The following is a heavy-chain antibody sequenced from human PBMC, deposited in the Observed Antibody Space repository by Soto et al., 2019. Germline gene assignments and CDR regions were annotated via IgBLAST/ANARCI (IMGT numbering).Heavy chain of an antibody. CDR3: VRGGHGSGSYLGSS. CDR2: IRQDGGAQ. CDR1: GFTFTTYW. V-gene: IGHV3-7*03. Sequence: GSLRLSCVASGFTFTTYWMIWVRQAPGKGLQWVANIRQDGGAQYYVDSVKGRFTISRDNAKNSVYLQMDSLRVEDTAVYYCVRGGHGSGSYLGSSWGQGILVTVSS. D-gene: IGHD3-10*01. J-gene: IGHJ5*02.